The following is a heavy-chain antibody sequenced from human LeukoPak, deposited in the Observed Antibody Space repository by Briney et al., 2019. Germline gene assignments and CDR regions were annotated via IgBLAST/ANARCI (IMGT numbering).Heavy chain of an antibody. D-gene: IGHD3-10*01. V-gene: IGHV5-51*01. J-gene: IGHJ5*02. Sequence: GESLKISGKGSGYSFTSYWIGWVRRMPGKGLEWMGIIYPGDSDTRYSPSFQGQVTISADKSISTAYLQWSSLKASDTAMYYCARQRDVRGVANWFDPWGQGTLVTVSS. CDR3: ARQRDVRGVANWFDP. CDR2: IYPGDSDT. CDR1: GYSFTSYW.